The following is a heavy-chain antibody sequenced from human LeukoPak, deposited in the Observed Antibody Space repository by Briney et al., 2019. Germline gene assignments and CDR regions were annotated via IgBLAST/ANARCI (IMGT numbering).Heavy chain of an antibody. D-gene: IGHD6-19*01. V-gene: IGHV4-59*08. CDR2: ISSSGST. CDR3: AGGRLWLAHDY. J-gene: IGHJ4*02. CDR1: GGSISNYY. Sequence: SETLSLTCTVSGGSISNYYWSWIRQPPGKGLEWIGYISSSGSTNYNPSLKSRVTISVDTSKNQFSLRLSSVAAADSAVYFFAGGRLWLAHDYWGLGTLVTVSS.